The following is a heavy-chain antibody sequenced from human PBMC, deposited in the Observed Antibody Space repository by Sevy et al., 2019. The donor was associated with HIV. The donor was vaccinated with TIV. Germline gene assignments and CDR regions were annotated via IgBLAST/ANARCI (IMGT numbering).Heavy chain of an antibody. CDR2: ISGSGGST. J-gene: IGHJ6*02. V-gene: IGHV3-23*01. CDR1: GFTFSSYA. CDR3: AKEVVPAASNGMDV. Sequence: GGSLRLSCAASGFTFSSYAMSWVRQAPGKGLEWVSAISGSGGSTYYADSAKGRFTISSDNSKNTQYLQMNSLSAETTVVYCCAKEVVPAASNGMDVWGQGTMVTVSS. D-gene: IGHD2-2*01.